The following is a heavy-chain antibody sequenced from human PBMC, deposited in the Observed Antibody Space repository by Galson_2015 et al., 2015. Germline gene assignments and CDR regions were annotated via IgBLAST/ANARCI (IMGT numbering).Heavy chain of an antibody. CDR2: INPSGGST. CDR1: GYTFTSYY. D-gene: IGHD2-21*02. V-gene: IGHV1-46*01. J-gene: IGHJ4*02. CDR3: ARAMGWVVTARNHGLLY. Sequence: SVKVSCKASGYTFTSYYMHWARQAPGQGLEWMGIINPSGGSTSYAQKFQGRVTVTRDTPTSTVYMELSSLRSEDTAVYYCARAMGWVVTARNHGLLYWGQGTLVTVSS.